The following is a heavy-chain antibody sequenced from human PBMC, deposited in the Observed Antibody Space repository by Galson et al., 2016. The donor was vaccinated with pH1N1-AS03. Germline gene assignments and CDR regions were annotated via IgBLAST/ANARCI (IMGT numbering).Heavy chain of an antibody. J-gene: IGHJ4*02. CDR2: ISDSGDSA. CDR1: GFVFNNYA. CDR3: AKDVSYGPFGDFDY. D-gene: IGHD3-16*01. Sequence: SLRLSCAASGFVFNNYAMSWVRQAPGAGLEWLSAISDSGDSAYYTDSVKGRFTIPRDNSKRTLYLQINSLRAEDTAVYYCAKDVSYGPFGDFDYWGQGSLVTVSS. V-gene: IGHV3-23*01.